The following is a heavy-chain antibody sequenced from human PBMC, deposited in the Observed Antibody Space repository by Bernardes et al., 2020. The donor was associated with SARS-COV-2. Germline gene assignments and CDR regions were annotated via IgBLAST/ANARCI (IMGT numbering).Heavy chain of an antibody. CDR3: AVNTKNFYYGVDV. CDR2: ITAYNLNT. J-gene: IGHJ6*02. D-gene: IGHD3-3*01. CDR1: GTDINGYGFTSYG. Sequence: ASVKVSCKTSGTDINGYGFTSYGFSWVRPAPGQGLEWMGWITAYNLNTDYAQNFRGRVTFTADTITSTVYMELRSLRSDDTAMYYCAVNTKNFYYGVDVWGQGTTGTGSS. V-gene: IGHV1-18*01.